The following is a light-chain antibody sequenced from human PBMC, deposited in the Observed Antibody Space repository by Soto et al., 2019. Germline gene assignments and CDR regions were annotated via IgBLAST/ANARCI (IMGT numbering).Light chain of an antibody. CDR2: DVS. CDR1: SSDVGSYNL. CDR3: CSYAGSSTHYV. V-gene: IGLV2-23*02. Sequence: QSALTQPASVSGSPGQSITISCTGTSSDVGSYNLVSWYQQHPGKAPKLMIYDVSKRPSGVSTRFSDSQSGNTASLTISGLQAEDEADYYCCSYAGSSTHYVFGTGTKLTVL. J-gene: IGLJ1*01.